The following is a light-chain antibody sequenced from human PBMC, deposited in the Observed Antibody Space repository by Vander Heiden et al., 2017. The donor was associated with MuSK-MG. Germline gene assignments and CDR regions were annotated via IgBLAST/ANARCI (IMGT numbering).Light chain of an antibody. CDR1: SSNIGSNT. CDR2: RKN. Sequence: QSVLTQPPSASGTPGQRVTISCSGSSSNIGSNTVNWYQQLPGTAQTLRIYRKNQRPSGVPDRFSGSNSGASDYPATSGLQSEDEAEYDGAAWDDSLDGHWVFGGGTKLTVL. V-gene: IGLV1-44*01. J-gene: IGLJ3*02. CDR3: AAWDDSLDGHWV.